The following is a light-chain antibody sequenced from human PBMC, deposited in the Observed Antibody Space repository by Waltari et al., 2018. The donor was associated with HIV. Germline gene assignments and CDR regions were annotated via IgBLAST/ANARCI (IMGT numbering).Light chain of an antibody. CDR3: QQYAASPLT. CDR1: QSVRSAS. J-gene: IGKJ4*01. CDR2: GAS. Sequence: PGERATLSSRASQSVRSASLAWYQQKPGQAPRLLIYGASSRAPGIPDRFSGSGAVTDFILTISRLEPEDCAVYYCQQYAASPLTFGGGTKVEIK. V-gene: IGKV3-20*01.